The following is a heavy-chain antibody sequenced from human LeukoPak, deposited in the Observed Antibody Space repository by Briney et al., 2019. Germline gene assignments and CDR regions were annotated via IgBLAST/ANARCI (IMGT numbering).Heavy chain of an antibody. J-gene: IGHJ2*01. CDR2: ISSDGNTK. CDR3: AREIMVSREWYFDL. V-gene: IGHV3-30*03. Sequence: GGSLRLSCAASGFTFSSYAMHWVRQAPGKGLEWVAVISSDGNTKYYTDSVKGRFTISRDNSKNTLYLQMNSLRVEDTAVYFCAREIMVSREWYFDLWGRGTLVTVAS. CDR1: GFTFSSYA. D-gene: IGHD2-21*01.